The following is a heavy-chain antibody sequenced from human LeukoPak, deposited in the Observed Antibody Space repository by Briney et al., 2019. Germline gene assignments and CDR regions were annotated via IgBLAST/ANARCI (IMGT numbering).Heavy chain of an antibody. CDR3: ARRRYYDSSGYYSFDY. J-gene: IGHJ4*02. CDR1: GGSISSYY. CDR2: IYYSGST. V-gene: IGHV4-59*08. Sequence: PSETLSLTCTVSGGSISSYYWSWIRQPPGKGLEWFGYIYYSGSTNYNPSLKSRVTISVDTSKNQLSLKLSSVTAADTAVYYCARRRYYDSSGYYSFDYWGQGTLVTVSS. D-gene: IGHD3-22*01.